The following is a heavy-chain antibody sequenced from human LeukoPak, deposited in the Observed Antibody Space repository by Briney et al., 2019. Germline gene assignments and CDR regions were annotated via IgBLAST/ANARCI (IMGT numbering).Heavy chain of an antibody. J-gene: IGHJ4*02. CDR3: ALRVDSYWFFDY. Sequence: GESLNISWQGSGYSFTNYWIGWVRQIPGKGLEWMGIFYPGDSDARYLPSFQGQVTISAHQSTNTAYLQWRSVRACHTAMYYCALRVDSYWFFDYWGQGTLVTVSS. CDR1: GYSFTNYW. D-gene: IGHD1-26*01. V-gene: IGHV5-51*01. CDR2: FYPGDSDA.